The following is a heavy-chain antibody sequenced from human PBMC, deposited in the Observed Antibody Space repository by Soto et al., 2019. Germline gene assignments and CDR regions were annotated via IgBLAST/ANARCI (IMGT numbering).Heavy chain of an antibody. CDR1: DDSISAYS. V-gene: IGHV4-59*01. Sequence: SETLSLTCTVSDDSISAYSWSWVRQPPGKGLEWIGNIHYNGNTKYNPSLKSRVTMSVDTSKNQFSLKLISVTAADTAKYFCAREGNLGRWLQPLDFWGQGTLVTVSS. CDR2: IHYNGNT. D-gene: IGHD5-12*01. J-gene: IGHJ4*02. CDR3: AREGNLGRWLQPLDF.